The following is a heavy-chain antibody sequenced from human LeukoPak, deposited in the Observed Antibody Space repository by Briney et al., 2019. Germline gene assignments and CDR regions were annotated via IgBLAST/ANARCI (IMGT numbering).Heavy chain of an antibody. CDR2: IRSNSDGGTI. CDR1: GFTFSNAW. CDR3: ATDFYDST. J-gene: IGHJ5*02. D-gene: IGHD3-22*01. V-gene: IGHV3-15*07. Sequence: GGSLRLSCATSGFTFSNAWMDWVRQAPGKGLEWVGRIRSNSDGGTIDYAAPVKGRFTLSRDDSKTTLYLQMNSLQTEDTAVYYCATDFYDSTWGQGTLVTVSS.